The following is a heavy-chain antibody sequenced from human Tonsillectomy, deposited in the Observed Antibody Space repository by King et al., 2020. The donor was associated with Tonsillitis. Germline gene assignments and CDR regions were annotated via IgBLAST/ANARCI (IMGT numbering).Heavy chain of an antibody. CDR2: IYSGGSST. CDR1: GFTFSSYA. V-gene: IGHV3-23*03. CDR3: AYRYSSSWAFDY. D-gene: IGHD6-13*01. Sequence: VQLVESGGGLVQPWGSLRLSCAASGFTFSSYAMSWVRQAPGKGLEWVSVIYSGGSSTYYADSVKGRFTISRDNSKNTLYLQMNSLRAEDTAVYYCAYRYSSSWAFDYWGQGTLVTVSS. J-gene: IGHJ4*02.